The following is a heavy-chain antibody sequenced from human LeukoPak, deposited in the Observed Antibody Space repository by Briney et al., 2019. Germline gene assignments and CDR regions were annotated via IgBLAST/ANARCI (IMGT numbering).Heavy chain of an antibody. Sequence: GGSLRLSCVASGFAFSSFAMSWVRQAPGKGLEWVSGLTGSGSTYHADSVKGRFTISRDNSKNTLSLQMNSRRAEDTAVYYCAKMKGWRLYDYCMDVWGKGTTVTVSS. J-gene: IGHJ6*03. D-gene: IGHD2-15*01. CDR1: GFAFSSFA. V-gene: IGHV3-23*01. CDR2: LTGSGST. CDR3: AKMKGWRLYDYCMDV.